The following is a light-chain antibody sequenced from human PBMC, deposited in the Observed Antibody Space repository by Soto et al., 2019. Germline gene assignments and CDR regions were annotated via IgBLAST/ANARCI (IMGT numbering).Light chain of an antibody. CDR1: QDVGSN. CDR3: QQYNNWPRT. J-gene: IGKJ1*01. V-gene: IGKV3D-15*01. Sequence: ETVMTQSPATLSVSPGERATLSCRASQDVGSNLAWYQQKPGQVPRLLIYGASTRATGIPARFSGSGSGTEFTLTISSLQSEDFAVYYCQQYNNWPRTFGQGTKVEIK. CDR2: GAS.